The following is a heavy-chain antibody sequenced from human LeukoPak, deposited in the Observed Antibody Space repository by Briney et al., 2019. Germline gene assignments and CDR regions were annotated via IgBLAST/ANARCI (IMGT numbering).Heavy chain of an antibody. CDR3: ARRGRQVSFDY. CDR1: GGSISSYY. V-gene: IGHV4-4*09. D-gene: IGHD3-10*01. CDR2: IYTSGST. J-gene: IGHJ4*02. Sequence: SETLSLTCAVSGGSISSYYWSWIRQPPGKGLGWIGYIYTSGSTNYNPSLKSRVTVSVDTSKHQFSLKLSSVTAADTAVYYCARRGRQVSFDYWGQGTLVTVSS.